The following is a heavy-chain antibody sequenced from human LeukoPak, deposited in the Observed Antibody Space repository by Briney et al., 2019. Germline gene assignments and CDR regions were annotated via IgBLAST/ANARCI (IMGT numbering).Heavy chain of an antibody. D-gene: IGHD6-19*01. V-gene: IGHV1-2*02. CDR3: ARGPAVAHYFQYYYMDV. J-gene: IGHJ6*03. CDR1: GYTFTGYY. CDR2: INPNSGGT. Sequence: LRASVKVSCKASGYTFTGYYMHWVRQAPGQGLEWMGWINPNSGGTNYAQKFQGRVTMTRDTSISTAYMELSRLRSDDTAVYYCARGPAVAHYFQYYYMDVWGKGTTVTVSS.